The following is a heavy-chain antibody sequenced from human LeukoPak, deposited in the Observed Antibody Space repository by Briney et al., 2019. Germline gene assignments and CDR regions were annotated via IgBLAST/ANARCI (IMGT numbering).Heavy chain of an antibody. D-gene: IGHD5-12*01. CDR3: AKETGYSGYDYDDY. J-gene: IGHJ4*02. CDR2: ISGSGGST. CDR1: GFTFSSYA. Sequence: TGGSLRLSCAASGFTFSSYAMSWVRQAPGKGLEWVSGISGSGGSTYYADSVKGRFTISRDNSKNTLYLQMNSLRAEDTAVYYCAKETGYSGYDYDDYWGQGTLVTVSS. V-gene: IGHV3-23*01.